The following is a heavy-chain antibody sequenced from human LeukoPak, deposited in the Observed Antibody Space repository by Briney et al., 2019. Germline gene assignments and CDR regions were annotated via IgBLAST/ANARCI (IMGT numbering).Heavy chain of an antibody. J-gene: IGHJ6*03. V-gene: IGHV3-23*01. CDR3: AKDRAVSGSLYYDYMDA. CDR1: GFTFSSYD. Sequence: GGSLTLSCVASGFTFSSYDMTWVRQAPGKGLEWVSVISHGDVVTYNADSVKGRFTISRDDSKNTLYLQINSLRAEDSAVYYCAKDRAVSGSLYYDYMDAWGKGTTVTVSS. CDR2: ISHGDVVT. D-gene: IGHD3-22*01.